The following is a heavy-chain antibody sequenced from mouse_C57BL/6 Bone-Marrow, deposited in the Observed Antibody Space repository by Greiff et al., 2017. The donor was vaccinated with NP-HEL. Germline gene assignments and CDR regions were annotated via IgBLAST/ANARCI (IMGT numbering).Heavy chain of an antibody. D-gene: IGHD1-1*01. V-gene: IGHV5-4*03. Sequence: EVMLVESGGGLVKPGGSLKLSCAASGFTFSSYAMSWVRQTPEKRLEWVATISDGGSYTYYPDNVQGRFTISRDNAKNNLYLQMSHLKSEDTAMYYCARVFYYGYAMDYWGQGTSVTVSS. CDR3: ARVFYYGYAMDY. CDR1: GFTFSSYA. J-gene: IGHJ4*01. CDR2: ISDGGSYT.